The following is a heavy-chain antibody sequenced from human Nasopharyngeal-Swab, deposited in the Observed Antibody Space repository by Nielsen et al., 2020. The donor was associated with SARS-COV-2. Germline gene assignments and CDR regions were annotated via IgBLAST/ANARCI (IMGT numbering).Heavy chain of an antibody. CDR3: ASKALGYYYMDV. V-gene: IGHV3-30-3*01. J-gene: IGHJ6*03. Sequence: GGSLRLSCAASGFTLSNYAMHWVRQPPGKGLAWVAVISSDGDNKYYADSVKGRFTISRDNSKNTLYLQMNSLRAEDTAVYYCASKALGYYYMDVWGKGTTVTVSS. CDR2: ISSDGDNK. D-gene: IGHD3-16*01. CDR1: GFTLSNYA.